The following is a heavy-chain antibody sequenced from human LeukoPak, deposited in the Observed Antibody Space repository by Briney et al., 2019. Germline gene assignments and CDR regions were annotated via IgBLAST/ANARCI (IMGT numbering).Heavy chain of an antibody. V-gene: IGHV3-53*01. CDR1: GFTVNGNY. Sequence: GGSLRLSCAASGFTVNGNYMSWVRQAPGKGLEWVSVIYSGGGTFYVDSVKGRFTISRDSSKNTLYLQMNSLRVEDTAVYYCARWSYSNGWFIDYWGQGTLVAVSS. J-gene: IGHJ4*02. CDR3: ARWSYSNGWFIDY. CDR2: IYSGGGT. D-gene: IGHD6-19*01.